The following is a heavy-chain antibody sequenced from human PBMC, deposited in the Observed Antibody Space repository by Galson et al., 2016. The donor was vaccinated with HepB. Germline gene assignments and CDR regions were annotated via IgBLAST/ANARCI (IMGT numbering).Heavy chain of an antibody. Sequence: SVKVSCKASGGTFSSFAISWVRQAPGHGPEWMGGIIPMFGTPNHAQNFQGRVTITADESTSTAYMELSSLTSEDTAVYYCARDLWDGYSPWALGYWGQGSLVTVS. CDR2: IIPMFGTP. CDR1: GGTFSSFA. CDR3: ARDLWDGYSPWALGY. D-gene: IGHD5-24*01. J-gene: IGHJ4*02. V-gene: IGHV1-69*13.